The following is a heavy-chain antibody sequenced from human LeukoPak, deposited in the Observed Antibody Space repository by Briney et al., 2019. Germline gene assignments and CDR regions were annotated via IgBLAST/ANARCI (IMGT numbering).Heavy chain of an antibody. V-gene: IGHV5-51*01. CDR3: ASRPDILTGYYANDAFDI. Sequence: GESLQISCKGSGYSFTSYWIGWVRQMPGKGLECMGIIYPGDSDTRYSPSFQGQVTISADKSISTAYLQWSSLRASDTAMYYCASRPDILTGYYANDAFDIWGQGTMVTVSS. D-gene: IGHD3-9*01. J-gene: IGHJ3*02. CDR2: IYPGDSDT. CDR1: GYSFTSYW.